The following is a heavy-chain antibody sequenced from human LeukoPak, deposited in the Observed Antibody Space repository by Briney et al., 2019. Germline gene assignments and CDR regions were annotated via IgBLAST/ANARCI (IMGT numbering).Heavy chain of an antibody. J-gene: IGHJ4*02. CDR1: GFTFSDYY. Sequence: GGSLRLSCAASGFTFSDYYMSWIRQAPGKGLEWVSYISSSGSTIYYADSVKGRFTISRGNAKNSLYLQMNSLRAEDTAVYYCARDHSYCSSTSCPFDYWGQGTLVTVSS. CDR2: ISSSGSTI. D-gene: IGHD2-2*01. V-gene: IGHV3-11*04. CDR3: ARDHSYCSSTSCPFDY.